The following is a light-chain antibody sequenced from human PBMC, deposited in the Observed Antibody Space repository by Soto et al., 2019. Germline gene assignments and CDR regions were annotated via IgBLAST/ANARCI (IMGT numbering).Light chain of an antibody. CDR3: LQHNTYRYT. CDR1: QDISRF. J-gene: IGKJ2*01. CDR2: ETS. V-gene: IGKV1-17*03. Sequence: DVQMTQSPSAMSASVGDRVTIACRASQDISRFVAWFQHKPGRAPERLIYETSNLQPGVPSRFSGSGSGTEFTLAISGLQPEDFATYYCLQHNTYRYTFGQGTKLEIK.